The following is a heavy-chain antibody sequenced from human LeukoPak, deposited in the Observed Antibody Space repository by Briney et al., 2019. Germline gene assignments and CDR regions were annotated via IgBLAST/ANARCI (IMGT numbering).Heavy chain of an antibody. V-gene: IGHV4-34*01. D-gene: IGHD2/OR15-2a*01. CDR3: ARSRFLNMSPLDY. CDR1: GGSFSDHY. J-gene: IGHJ4*02. CDR2: INHSGST. Sequence: SGTLSLTCDVYGGSFSDHYWNWIRQPPGKGLEWIGEINHSGSTNYKSSLKSRVTMSVDTSKNQFSLRLSSVTAADTAAYYCARSRFLNMSPLDYWGQGTLVTVSS.